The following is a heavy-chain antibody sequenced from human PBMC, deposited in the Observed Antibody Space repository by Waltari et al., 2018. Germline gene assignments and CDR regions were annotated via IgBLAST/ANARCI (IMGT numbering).Heavy chain of an antibody. CDR3: ARGPSRMRSSSPTLYYYYMDV. CDR2: IWYDGSNK. J-gene: IGHJ6*03. D-gene: IGHD6-13*01. Sequence: QVQLVESGGGVVQPGRSLRLPCAASGFTFTSYGMHWVRQAPGTGLAWVAVIWYDGSNKYYADSVKGRFTISRDNSKNTLYLQMNSLRAEDTAVYYCARGPSRMRSSSPTLYYYYMDVWGKGTTVTVSS. CDR1: GFTFTSYG. V-gene: IGHV3-33*01.